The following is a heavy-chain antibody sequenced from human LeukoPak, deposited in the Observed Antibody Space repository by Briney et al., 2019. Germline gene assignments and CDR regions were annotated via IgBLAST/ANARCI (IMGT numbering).Heavy chain of an antibody. CDR1: GFTFTSHW. CDR3: AGLSVGKIDY. V-gene: IGHV3-7*01. Sequence: GGSLRLSCTASGFTFTSHWMSWFRQATGKGLEWVANIKKDGSEKYYVDSMKGRFTISRHNAKNSLHLQMNSLRAEDTAVYFCAGLSVGKIDYWGQGTLVTVSS. J-gene: IGHJ4*02. D-gene: IGHD1-14*01. CDR2: IKKDGSEK.